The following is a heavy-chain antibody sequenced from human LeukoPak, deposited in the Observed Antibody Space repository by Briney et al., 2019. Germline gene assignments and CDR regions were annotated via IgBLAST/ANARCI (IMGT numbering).Heavy chain of an antibody. CDR3: ARATYYYGSGSYYSSY. CDR1: GFTVSSNY. Sequence: GGSLRLSCAASGFTVSSNYMSWVRQAPGKGLEWVSVIYSGGSTYYADSVKGRFTISRDNSKNTLYLQMNSLRAEDTAVYYCARATYYYGSGSYYSSYWGQGTLVTVSS. D-gene: IGHD3-10*01. J-gene: IGHJ4*02. V-gene: IGHV3-53*01. CDR2: IYSGGST.